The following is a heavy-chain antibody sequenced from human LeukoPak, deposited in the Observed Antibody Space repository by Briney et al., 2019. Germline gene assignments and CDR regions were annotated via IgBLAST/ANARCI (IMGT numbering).Heavy chain of an antibody. CDR1: GVSISSNLW. V-gene: IGHV4-4*02. D-gene: IGHD3-10*01. CDR2: IHHSGSI. Sequence: PSRTLSLTCAVSGVSISSNLWWTWVRRPPGKGLEWIAEIHHSGSINYNPSLKSRVTISVDKAKNQFSLNLNSVTAADTAVYYCARGGDRSFDYWGQGTLVTVSS. CDR3: ARGGDRSFDY. J-gene: IGHJ4*02.